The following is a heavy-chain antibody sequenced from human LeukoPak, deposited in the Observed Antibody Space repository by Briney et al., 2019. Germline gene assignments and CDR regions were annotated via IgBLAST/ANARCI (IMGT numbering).Heavy chain of an antibody. D-gene: IGHD5-18*01. V-gene: IGHV3-48*03. Sequence: GGSLRLSCAASGFTFSSYEMNWVRQAPGKGLEWVSYISSSGSTIYYADSVKGRFTISRDNAKNSLYLQMNSLRAEDTAVCYCARVPYGYSYGSYYFDYWGQGTLVTVSS. CDR1: GFTFSSYE. J-gene: IGHJ4*02. CDR3: ARVPYGYSYGSYYFDY. CDR2: ISSSGSTI.